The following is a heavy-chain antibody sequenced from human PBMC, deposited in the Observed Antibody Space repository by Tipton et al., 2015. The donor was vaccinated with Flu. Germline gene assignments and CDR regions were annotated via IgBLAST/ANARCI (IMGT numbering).Heavy chain of an antibody. J-gene: IGHJ4*02. CDR2: MLYGGST. D-gene: IGHD3-22*01. Sequence: LRPSCAVYGGSFSGYYWGWIRQPPGKGPEWIGSMLYGGSTYYNPSLESRVTISLDTSKNQFSLKLSSVTAADTAVYYCARDDSGFNDYWGPGTLVTVSS. CDR3: ARDDSGFNDY. CDR1: GGSFSGYY. V-gene: IGHV4-34*12.